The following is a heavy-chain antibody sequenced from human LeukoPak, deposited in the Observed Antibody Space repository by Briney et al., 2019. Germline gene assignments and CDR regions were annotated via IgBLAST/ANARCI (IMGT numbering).Heavy chain of an antibody. CDR1: GYTFTSFG. CDR2: ISAYNGNT. Sequence: ASVKVSCKASGYTFTSFGISWVRQAPGQGLEWMGWISAYNGNTIYAQMLQGRVTMTTDTSTSTAYMELRSLRSDDTAVYYCARDLSSSYYYVFDYWGQGALVTVSS. D-gene: IGHD3-22*01. J-gene: IGHJ4*02. CDR3: ARDLSSSYYYVFDY. V-gene: IGHV1-18*01.